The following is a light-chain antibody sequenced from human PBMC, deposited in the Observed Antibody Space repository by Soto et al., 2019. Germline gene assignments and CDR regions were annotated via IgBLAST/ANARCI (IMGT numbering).Light chain of an antibody. CDR1: SSDVGGYIY. Sequence: QSVLTQPASVSGSPGQSITISCTGTSSDVGGYIYVSWYRQHPGKAPKPIIYEVSNRPSGVSNRFSGSKSGNTASLTISGLQAEDEADYYCSSYTSMTTLVFGTGTKVTAL. CDR3: SSYTSMTTLV. J-gene: IGLJ1*01. CDR2: EVS. V-gene: IGLV2-14*01.